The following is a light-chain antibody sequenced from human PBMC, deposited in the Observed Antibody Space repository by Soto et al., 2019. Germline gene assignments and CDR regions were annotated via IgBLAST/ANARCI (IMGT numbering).Light chain of an antibody. Sequence: EIVLNQSPGTLYLSPGERATLSCRASQSGSSSYLAWYQQKPGQAPRLPIYGASSRATGFPDRFSGRGSGTDFTLTISRLEPADFAVYYCQQHGSSPWTFGQGTKVEIK. CDR1: QSGSSSY. V-gene: IGKV3-20*01. CDR3: QQHGSSPWT. CDR2: GAS. J-gene: IGKJ1*01.